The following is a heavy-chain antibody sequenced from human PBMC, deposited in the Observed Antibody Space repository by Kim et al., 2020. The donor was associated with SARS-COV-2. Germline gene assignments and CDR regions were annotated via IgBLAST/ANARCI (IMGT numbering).Heavy chain of an antibody. CDR2: PDGGAT. CDR3: ARESAY. Sequence: PDGGATFYVDSVRGRFTISRDNAKSSLYLQMNTLGDDDTGIYYCARESAYWGQGTLVTVSS. J-gene: IGHJ4*02. V-gene: IGHV3-7*01.